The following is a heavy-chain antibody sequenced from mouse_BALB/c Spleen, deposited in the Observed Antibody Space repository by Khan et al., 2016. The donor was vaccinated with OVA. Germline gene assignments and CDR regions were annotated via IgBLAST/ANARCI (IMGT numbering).Heavy chain of an antibody. CDR3: AKSYVDGYYFDY. V-gene: IGHV5-17*02. Sequence: EVQGVESGGDLVQPGGSRKLSCAASGFTFSSYGMHWVRQAPEKGLEWVAYISGGSTTIYSADTVKGRFTISRATPRQTLFLQLTSLIAEDTAMYYCAKSYVDGYYFDYWGPGTTLTVSS. J-gene: IGHJ2*01. CDR1: GFTFSSYG. CDR2: ISGGSTTI.